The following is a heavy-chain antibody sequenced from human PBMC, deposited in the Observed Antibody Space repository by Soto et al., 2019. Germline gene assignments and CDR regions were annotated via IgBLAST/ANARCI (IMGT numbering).Heavy chain of an antibody. Sequence: ASVKVPCKASGYTFSRYHMHWVRQAPGQGLEWMGVINPFYGETRYAQKFQGRVTMTRDTSTSTVYMELSSLRSEDTAVYYCARARGISFGYNYFDHWGQGTLVTVSS. CDR2: INPFYGET. V-gene: IGHV1-46*01. J-gene: IGHJ5*02. D-gene: IGHD5-18*01. CDR3: ARARGISFGYNYFDH. CDR1: GYTFSRYH.